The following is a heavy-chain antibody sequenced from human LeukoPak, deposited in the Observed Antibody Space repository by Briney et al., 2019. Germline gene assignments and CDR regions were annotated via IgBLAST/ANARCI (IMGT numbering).Heavy chain of an antibody. J-gene: IGHJ4*02. D-gene: IGHD2-21*02. CDR3: ARDQVPHIVVVTATLDY. Sequence: ASVKVSCKASGYTVTSYGISWERQAPGQGLEWMGWISAYNGNTNYAQKLQGRVTMTTDTSTSTAYMELRSLRSDDTAVYYCARDQVPHIVVVTATLDYWGQGTLVTVSS. V-gene: IGHV1-18*01. CDR1: GYTVTSYG. CDR2: ISAYNGNT.